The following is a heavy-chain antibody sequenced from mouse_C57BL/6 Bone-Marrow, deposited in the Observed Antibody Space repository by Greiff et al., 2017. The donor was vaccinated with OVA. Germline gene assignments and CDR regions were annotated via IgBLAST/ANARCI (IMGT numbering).Heavy chain of an antibody. CDR1: GYSITSGYY. CDR2: ISYDGSN. Sequence: VQLKESGPGLVKPSQSLSLTCSVTGYSITSGYYWNWIRQFPGNKLEWMGYISYDGSNNYNPSLKNRISITRDTSKNQFFLKLNSVTTVDTATYSCARRVLRYCYAMDYWGQGTSVPVSS. CDR3: ARRVLRYCYAMDY. D-gene: IGHD1-1*01. J-gene: IGHJ4*01. V-gene: IGHV3-6*01.